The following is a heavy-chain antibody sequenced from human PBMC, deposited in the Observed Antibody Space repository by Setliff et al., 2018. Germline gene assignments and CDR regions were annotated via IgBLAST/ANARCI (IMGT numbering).Heavy chain of an antibody. CDR3: ATAPDIAVAGLPGY. D-gene: IGHD6-19*01. CDR1: GFTFSSYA. CDR2: ISGSGGST. Sequence: GGSLRLSCAASGFTFSSYAMSWVRQAPGKGLEWVSAISGSGGSTYYADSVKGRFTISRDNSKNTLYLQMNSLRAEDTAVYYCATAPDIAVAGLPGYWGQGTLVTVSS. V-gene: IGHV3-23*01. J-gene: IGHJ4*02.